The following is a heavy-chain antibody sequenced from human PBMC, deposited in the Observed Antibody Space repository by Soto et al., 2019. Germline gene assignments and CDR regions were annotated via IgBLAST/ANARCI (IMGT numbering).Heavy chain of an antibody. CDR1: EFTFSGYW. V-gene: IGHV3-74*01. D-gene: IGHD6-19*01. CDR3: SRGRSGWPGVDY. J-gene: IGHJ4*02. Sequence: EVQLEESGGGLVQPGGSLRVSCTASEFTFSGYWMHWVRQAPGKGLVWVSRINEDGSSADYADSVRGRVTISRDNAKNTLFLQMNSLRTEDTAIYYCSRGRSGWPGVDYWGPGTLVTVSS. CDR2: INEDGSSA.